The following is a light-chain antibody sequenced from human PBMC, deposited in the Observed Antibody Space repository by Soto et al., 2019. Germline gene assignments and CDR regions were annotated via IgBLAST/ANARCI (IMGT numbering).Light chain of an antibody. J-gene: IGKJ3*01. CDR1: QSISSH. CDR3: QQANSFPFT. Sequence: DIQMTQSPSSLFASVGDRVTITCRASQSISSHLNWYQQKPGKAPNLLIYTASSLQSGVPSRFSGSGSGTDFTLTISSLQPEDFATYYCQQANSFPFTFGPGTKVDIK. V-gene: IGKV1-39*01. CDR2: TAS.